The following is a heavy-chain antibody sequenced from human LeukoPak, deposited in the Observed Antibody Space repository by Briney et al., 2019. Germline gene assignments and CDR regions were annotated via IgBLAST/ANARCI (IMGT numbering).Heavy chain of an antibody. CDR1: AFTFSSYS. CDR2: IGTSSDYI. CDR3: ARVANFGTYPPFYFDS. J-gene: IGHJ4*02. Sequence: GGSLRLSCAASAFTFSSYSMNWVRQAPGKGLEWVSSIGTSSDYIYYSDSVKGRFTTSRDNAKNSLFLQMNSLRAEDTAVYYCARVANFGTYPPFYFDSWGQGTLVTVSS. V-gene: IGHV3-21*01. D-gene: IGHD3-3*01.